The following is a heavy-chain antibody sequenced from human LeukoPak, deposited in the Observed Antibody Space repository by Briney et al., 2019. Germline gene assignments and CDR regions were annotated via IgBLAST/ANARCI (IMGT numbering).Heavy chain of an antibody. Sequence: GGSLRPSCAASGFTFDDYAMHWVRQAPGKGLEWVSGISWNSGSIGYADSVKGRFTISRDNAKNSLYLQTNSLRAEDTALYYCAKGSTGIAAAGSYFDYWGQGTLVTVSS. CDR1: GFTFDDYA. CDR3: AKGSTGIAAAGSYFDY. V-gene: IGHV3-9*01. CDR2: ISWNSGSI. D-gene: IGHD6-13*01. J-gene: IGHJ4*02.